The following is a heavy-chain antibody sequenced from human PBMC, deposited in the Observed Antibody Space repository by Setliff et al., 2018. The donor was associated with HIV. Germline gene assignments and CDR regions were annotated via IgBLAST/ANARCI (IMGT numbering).Heavy chain of an antibody. CDR2: IKQDGSEK. V-gene: IGHV3-7*03. J-gene: IGHJ1*01. CDR1: RFDFNNYW. CDR3: AQAQTSVSGSYYQYLQH. D-gene: IGHD3-10*01. Sequence: PGGSLRLSCAASRFDFNNYWMCWVRQAPGKGLEWVANIKQDGSEKYYVDSVKGRFTISRDNSKNTLYLRMNSLRAEDTAVYYCAQAQTSVSGSYYQYLQHWGQGTLVTVSS.